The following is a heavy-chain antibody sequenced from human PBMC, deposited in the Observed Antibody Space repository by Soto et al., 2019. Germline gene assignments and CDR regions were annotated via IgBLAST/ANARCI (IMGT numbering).Heavy chain of an antibody. J-gene: IGHJ5*02. V-gene: IGHV3-11*01. D-gene: IGHD3-16*01. Sequence: GGSLRLSCAASGFTFSDYYMSWIRQAPGKGLEWVSYISSSGSTIYYADSVKGRFTISRDNAKNSLYLQMNSLRDEDKAVYYCARKVRMNTSPSPFDPWGQGNLVTVSS. CDR1: GFTFSDYY. CDR3: ARKVRMNTSPSPFDP. CDR2: ISSSGSTI.